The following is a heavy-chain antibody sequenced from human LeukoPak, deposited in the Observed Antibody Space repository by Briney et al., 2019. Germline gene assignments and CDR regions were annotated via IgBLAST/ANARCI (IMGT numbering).Heavy chain of an antibody. Sequence: PGGSLRLTCAASGFTFSSYWMTWVRQAPGKGLEWVANIKQDGSEKYYVDSVKGRFTISRDNAKNSLSLQMISLRVEDTAVYYCARYRGPDAFDMWGQGTMVTVSS. J-gene: IGHJ3*02. D-gene: IGHD1-14*01. CDR1: GFTFSSYW. V-gene: IGHV3-7*01. CDR2: IKQDGSEK. CDR3: ARYRGPDAFDM.